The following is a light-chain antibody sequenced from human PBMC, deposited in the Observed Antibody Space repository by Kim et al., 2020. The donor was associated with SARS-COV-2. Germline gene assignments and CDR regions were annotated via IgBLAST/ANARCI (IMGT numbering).Light chain of an antibody. J-gene: IGLJ2*01. Sequence: SVSPGQTASITCSEDKLGRKYSFWYQQKPGQSPVLVVYQDNRRPSGIPERFSGSNSGNTATLTITGTQAVDEADYYCQAWDSTAVVFGGGTQLTVL. CDR2: QDN. V-gene: IGLV3-1*01. CDR3: QAWDSTAVV. CDR1: KLGRKY.